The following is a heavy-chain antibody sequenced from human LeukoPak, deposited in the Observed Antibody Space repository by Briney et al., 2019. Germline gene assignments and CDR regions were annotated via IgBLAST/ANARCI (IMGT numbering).Heavy chain of an antibody. Sequence: PSETLSLTCTVSGGSISSSSYYWGWIRQPPGKGLEWIGSIYYSGSTNYDPSLKSRVTISVDTSKNQFSLKLSSVTAADTAVYYCARHSTSGWNWFDPWGQGTLVTVSS. D-gene: IGHD6-19*01. V-gene: IGHV4-39*01. CDR1: GGSISSSSYY. CDR2: IYYSGST. CDR3: ARHSTSGWNWFDP. J-gene: IGHJ5*02.